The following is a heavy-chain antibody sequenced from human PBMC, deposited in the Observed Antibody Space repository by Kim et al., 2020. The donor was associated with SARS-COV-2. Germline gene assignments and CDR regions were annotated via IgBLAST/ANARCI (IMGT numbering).Heavy chain of an antibody. V-gene: IGHV4-59*09. CDR3: ARGTERWLQPDAFDI. D-gene: IGHD5-12*01. J-gene: IGHJ3*02. Sequence: PSLKSRVTIAVDTSKNQYSLKLSSVTAADTAVYYCARGTERWLQPDAFDIWGQGTMVTVSS.